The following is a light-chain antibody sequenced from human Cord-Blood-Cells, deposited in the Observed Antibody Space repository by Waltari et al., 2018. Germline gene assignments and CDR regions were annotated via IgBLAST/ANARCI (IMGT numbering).Light chain of an antibody. CDR3: QQSYSTLT. Sequence: DIQMTQSPSSLSASVGDRVTITCRASQSISSDLNWYQQKPGKAPKLPIYAASSLQSGVPSRFSGSGSGTDFTLTISSLQPEDFATYYCQQSYSTLTFGGGTKVEIK. CDR1: QSISSD. V-gene: IGKV1-39*01. J-gene: IGKJ4*01. CDR2: AAS.